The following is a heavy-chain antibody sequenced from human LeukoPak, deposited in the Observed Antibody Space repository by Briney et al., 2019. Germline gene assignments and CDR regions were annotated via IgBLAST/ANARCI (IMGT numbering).Heavy chain of an antibody. CDR2: MNPNNANT. Sequence: ASVKVSCKASGYTFTSYDINWVRQATGQGLEWLGWMNPNNANTDYAQKFQGRVTMTEDTSTDTAYMELSSLRSEDTAVYYCATKGAQYYFDYWGQGTLVTVSS. CDR3: ATKGAQYYFDY. V-gene: IGHV1-8*01. J-gene: IGHJ4*02. D-gene: IGHD1/OR15-1a*01. CDR1: GYTFTSYD.